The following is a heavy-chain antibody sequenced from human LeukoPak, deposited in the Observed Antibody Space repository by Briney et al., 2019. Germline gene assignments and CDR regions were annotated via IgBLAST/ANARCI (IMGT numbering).Heavy chain of an antibody. D-gene: IGHD2-2*01. Sequence: ASVKVSCKASGYTFTDYYMHWVRQAPGRGLEWMGRINPNSGGTNYAQKFQGRVTMTRDTSISTAYMELSRLRSDDTAVYYCARHVYCRSTSCSYYYYYMDVWGKGTTVTVSS. J-gene: IGHJ6*03. CDR2: INPNSGGT. CDR1: GYTFTDYY. V-gene: IGHV1-2*06. CDR3: ARHVYCRSTSCSYYYYYMDV.